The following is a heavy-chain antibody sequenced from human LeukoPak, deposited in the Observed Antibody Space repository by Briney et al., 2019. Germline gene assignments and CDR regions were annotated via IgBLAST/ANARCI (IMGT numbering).Heavy chain of an antibody. Sequence: PGGSLRLSCAASGFTFSSYAMTWVRQAPGKGLEWVSSISDSSGHTYYADSVRGRFTISRDNSKNTVFLQMNSLRAEDTAIYYCAKDGVWQSYYFDYWGQGTLVTASS. CDR3: AKDGVWQSYYFDY. CDR2: ISDSSGHT. CDR1: GFTFSSYA. J-gene: IGHJ4*02. D-gene: IGHD6-19*01. V-gene: IGHV3-23*01.